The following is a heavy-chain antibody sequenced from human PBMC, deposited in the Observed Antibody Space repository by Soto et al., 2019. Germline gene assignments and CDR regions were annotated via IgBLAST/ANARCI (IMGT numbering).Heavy chain of an antibody. CDR2: ISAYNGNT. CDR3: ASXLXXXDSSGYYSPSNAFDI. J-gene: IGHJ3*02. V-gene: IGHV1-18*01. D-gene: IGHD3-22*01. Sequence: ASVKVSCKASGYTFTSYAMHWVRQAPGQGLEWMGWISAYNGNTNYAQKLQGRVTMTTDTSTSTAYMELRSLRSDDTAVYYCASXLXXXDSSGYYSPSNAFDIWGQGTMVTVSS. CDR1: GYTFTSYA.